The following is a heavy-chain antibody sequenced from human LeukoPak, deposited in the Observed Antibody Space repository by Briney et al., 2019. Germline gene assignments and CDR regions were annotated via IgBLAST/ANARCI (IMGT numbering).Heavy chain of an antibody. CDR1: GFTFSNFW. D-gene: IGHD1-1*01. V-gene: IGHV3-7*04. CDR2: IHPEGNEK. J-gene: IGHJ4*02. Sequence: GGSLRLSCVASGFTFSNFWMSWVRQAPGRGLEWVANIHPEGNEKYHVESVKGRFTISRVNAKNSLFLQMNGLRVEDTAVYYCARGDDFSGDHWGQGILVTVSS. CDR3: ARGDDFSGDH.